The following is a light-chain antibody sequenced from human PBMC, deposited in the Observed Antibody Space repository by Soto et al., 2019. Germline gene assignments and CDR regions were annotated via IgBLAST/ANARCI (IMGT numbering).Light chain of an antibody. V-gene: IGKV1-8*01. CDR2: TAS. CDR3: QQYFSYPLT. CDR1: QGIGIH. J-gene: IGKJ4*01. Sequence: AIRMTQSPSSFSASTGDRVTITCRASQGIGIHLAWYQVKPGKAPRLLIYTASYLESGVPSRFSGSGSGTDFTLTISSLQSEDFAVYYCQQYFSYPLTFGGGTKVEIK.